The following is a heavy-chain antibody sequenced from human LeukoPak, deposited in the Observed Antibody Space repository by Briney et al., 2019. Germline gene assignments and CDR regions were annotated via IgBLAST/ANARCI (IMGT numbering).Heavy chain of an antibody. CDR3: ARGWRCSGGSCYSHYYYMDV. J-gene: IGHJ6*03. CDR2: ISSNGGST. D-gene: IGHD2-15*01. V-gene: IGHV3-64*01. CDR1: GFTFSSYA. Sequence: PGGSLRLSCAASGFTFSSYAMHWVRQAPGKGLEYVSAISSNGGSTYYANSVKGRFTISRDNSKNTLYLQMGSLRAEDMAVYYCARGWRCSGGSCYSHYYYMDVWGQGTLVTVSS.